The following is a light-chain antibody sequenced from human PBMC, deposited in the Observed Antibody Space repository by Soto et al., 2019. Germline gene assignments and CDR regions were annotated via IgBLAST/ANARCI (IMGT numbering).Light chain of an antibody. CDR3: QQSYSTLIT. J-gene: IGKJ5*01. CDR1: QSISSY. V-gene: IGKV1-39*01. Sequence: DIQMTQSPSSLSASVGDRVTITCRASQSISSYLNWYQQKPGKAPKLLIYAASSLQSGVPSRFSGSGSGTDFTLTISSLQPEDFATYYCQQSYSTLITFGQGTRRENK. CDR2: AAS.